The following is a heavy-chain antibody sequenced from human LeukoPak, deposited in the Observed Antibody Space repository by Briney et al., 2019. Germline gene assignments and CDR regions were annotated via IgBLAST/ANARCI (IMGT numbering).Heavy chain of an antibody. Sequence: PGGSLRLSCAGSGFTFSSYAMSWVRQAPGQGLEWVSVISDSGDYTSYADSVRGRFTISRDNSRNTLYLQMTSLRAEDTAVYYCAKAGEYCPDGSCYSENYYFDYWGQGTLVTVSS. CDR2: ISDSGDYT. CDR3: AKAGEYCPDGSCYSENYYFDY. D-gene: IGHD2-15*01. V-gene: IGHV3-23*01. J-gene: IGHJ4*02. CDR1: GFTFSSYA.